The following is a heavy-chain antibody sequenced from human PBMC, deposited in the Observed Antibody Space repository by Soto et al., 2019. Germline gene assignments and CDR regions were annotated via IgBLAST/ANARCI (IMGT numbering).Heavy chain of an antibody. CDR2: IFSGGST. D-gene: IGHD1-26*01. CDR3: PRPSVGATRGGFDY. J-gene: IGHJ4*02. Sequence: EVQLVESGGGFVQPGGSLRLSCAASGLTVSSNYMAWVRQAPGKGLEWVSVIFSGGSTYYTDSVKGRFTISRDNSKNTLYLQMNILRAEATAVDYWPRPSVGATRGGFDYWGQGTLVTVSS. V-gene: IGHV3-66*01. CDR1: GLTVSSNY.